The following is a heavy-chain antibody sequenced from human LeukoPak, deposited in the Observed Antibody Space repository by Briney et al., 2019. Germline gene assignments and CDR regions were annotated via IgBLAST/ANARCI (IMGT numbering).Heavy chain of an antibody. V-gene: IGHV1-2*06. CDR2: INPNSGGT. CDR3: ARSIVGATESY. Sequence: ASVKVSCKASGYTFTSYDINWVRQAPGQGLEWMGRINPNSGGTNYAQKFQGRVTMTRDTSISTAYMELSRLRSDDTAVYYCARSIVGATESYWGQGTLVTVSS. CDR1: GYTFTSYD. D-gene: IGHD1-26*01. J-gene: IGHJ4*02.